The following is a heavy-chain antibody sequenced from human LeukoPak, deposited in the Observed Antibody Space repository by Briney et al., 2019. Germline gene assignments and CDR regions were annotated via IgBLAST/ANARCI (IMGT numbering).Heavy chain of an antibody. CDR2: ISAYNGNT. J-gene: IGHJ3*02. CDR1: GYTFTSYG. CDR3: ARVDYDILTGYYIPDAFDI. D-gene: IGHD3-9*01. Sequence: ASVKVSCKASGYTFTSYGISWVRQAPGQGLEGMGWISAYNGNTNYAQKLQGRVTMTTDTSTSTAYMELRSLRSDDTAVYYCARVDYDILTGYYIPDAFDIWGQGTMVTVSS. V-gene: IGHV1-18*01.